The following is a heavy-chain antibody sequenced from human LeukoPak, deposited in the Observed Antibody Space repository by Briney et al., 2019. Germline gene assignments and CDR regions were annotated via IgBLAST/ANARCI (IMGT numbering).Heavy chain of an antibody. CDR3: ARGAVAVYDAFDI. J-gene: IGHJ3*02. CDR1: GFTFSSYW. V-gene: IGHV3-74*01. CDR2: INTDGSST. Sequence: GGSLRLSCAASGFTFSSYWMHWVRQAPGKGLVWVSRINTDGSSTSYADSVKGRFTISRDNAKNSLYLQMNSLRAEDTVVYYCARGAVAVYDAFDIWGQGTMVTVSS. D-gene: IGHD4/OR15-4a*01.